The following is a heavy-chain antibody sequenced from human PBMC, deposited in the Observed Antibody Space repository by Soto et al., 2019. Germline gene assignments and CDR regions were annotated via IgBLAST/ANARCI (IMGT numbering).Heavy chain of an antibody. CDR3: ARGKKYYYGSGSYDY. J-gene: IGHJ4*02. D-gene: IGHD3-10*01. CDR1: GFTFSSYD. V-gene: IGHV3-13*01. CDR2: IGTAGDT. Sequence: EVQLVESGGGLVQPGGSLRLSCAASGFTFSSYDMHWVRQATGKGLEWVSAIGTAGDTYYPGSVKGRFTISRENAKNSLYLQINSLRAGDTAVYYCARGKKYYYGSGSYDYCGPGNLFTVSS.